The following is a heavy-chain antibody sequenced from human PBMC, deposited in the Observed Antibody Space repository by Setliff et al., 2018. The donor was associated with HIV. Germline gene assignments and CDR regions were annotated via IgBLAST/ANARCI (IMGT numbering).Heavy chain of an antibody. CDR3: ARGKTWLRFLDH. CDR2: INTHSGYT. CDR1: GYTFNNYG. Sequence: ASVKVSCKASGYTFNNYGISWVRQAPGQGLEWMGWINTHSGYTNYAQNVQGRVTVTMDTSTRTAYMELRSLKSDDTAVYYCARGKTWLRFLDHWGQGTLVTVSS. V-gene: IGHV1-18*01. J-gene: IGHJ4*02. D-gene: IGHD5-12*01.